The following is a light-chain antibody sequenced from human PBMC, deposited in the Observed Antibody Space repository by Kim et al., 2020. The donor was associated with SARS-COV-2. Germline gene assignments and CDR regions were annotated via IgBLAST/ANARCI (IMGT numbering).Light chain of an antibody. CDR2: YDT. V-gene: IGLV3-21*04. CDR3: QLWDASRDQPV. Sequence: PGTTAPLTGAKDYIGGETVHWYQHQPCQAPGMVMYYDTNRPSAIPERFSGSYSGYTATLTISRVEAGDEADYYCQLWDASRDQPVFGGGTKLTVL. J-gene: IGLJ3*02. CDR1: YIGGET.